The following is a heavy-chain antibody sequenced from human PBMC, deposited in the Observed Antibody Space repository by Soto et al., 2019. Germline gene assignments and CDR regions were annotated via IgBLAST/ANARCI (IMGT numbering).Heavy chain of an antibody. CDR3: ERGDYGDTLIDY. CDR2: ISAYNGNT. V-gene: IGHV1-18*01. D-gene: IGHD4-17*01. J-gene: IGHJ4*02. Sequence: QVHLVQSGAEVKKPGASVKVSCKASGYTFTSYGISWVRQAPGQGLEWMGWISAYNGNTNYAQKLQGRVTMTTDKSTSTAYMELRSLGSDDTVVYYWERGDYGDTLIDYWGQGTLVAVSS. CDR1: GYTFTSYG.